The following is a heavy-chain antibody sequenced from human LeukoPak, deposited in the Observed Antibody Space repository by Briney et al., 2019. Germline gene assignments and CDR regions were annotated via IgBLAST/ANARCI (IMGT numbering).Heavy chain of an antibody. D-gene: IGHD1-26*01. CDR1: GYTFTSYG. Sequence: AASVTVSCKASGYTFTSYGISWVRQAPGQGLEWMGWISAYNGNTNYAQKLQGRVTMTTDTSTSTAYMELRSLRSDDTAVYYCAVNSGSYHLDYWGQGTLVTVSS. J-gene: IGHJ4*02. CDR2: ISAYNGNT. V-gene: IGHV1-18*01. CDR3: AVNSGSYHLDY.